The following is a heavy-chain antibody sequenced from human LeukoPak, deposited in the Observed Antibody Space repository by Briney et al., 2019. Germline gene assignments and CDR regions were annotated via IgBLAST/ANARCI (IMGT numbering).Heavy chain of an antibody. CDR2: IYHSGST. J-gene: IGHJ4*02. Sequence: KPSETLSLTCTVSGGSISSSNWWSWVRQPPGKGLEWIGEIYHSGSTNYNPPLKSRVTISVDKSKNQFSLKLSSVTAADTAVYYCARYELLLSKFDYWGQGTLVTVSS. CDR3: ARYELLLSKFDY. V-gene: IGHV4-4*02. D-gene: IGHD2-15*01. CDR1: GGSISSSNW.